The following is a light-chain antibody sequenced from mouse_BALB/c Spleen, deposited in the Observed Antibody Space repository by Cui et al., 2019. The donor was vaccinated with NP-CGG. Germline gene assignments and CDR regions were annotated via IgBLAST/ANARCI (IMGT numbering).Light chain of an antibody. Sequence: QAVVTQESATTISPGETVTLTCRSNTGAVTTSNYANWVQEKPDHLFTGLIGGTNNRVPGVPARFSGSLIGDKAALTITGAQTEDEAIYFCALWYSNHWVFGGGTKLTVL. V-gene: IGLV1*01. CDR3: ALWYSNHWV. CDR2: GTN. CDR1: TGAVTTSNY. J-gene: IGLJ1*01.